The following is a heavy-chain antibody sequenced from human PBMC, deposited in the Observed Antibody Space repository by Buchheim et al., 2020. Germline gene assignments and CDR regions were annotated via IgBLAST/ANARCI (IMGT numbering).Heavy chain of an antibody. V-gene: IGHV4-61*01. CDR2: AFYSGGT. D-gene: IGHD2-21*02. Sequence: VQLQESGPGLVKPSETLSLTCSVFGDSVSSGTFYWSWIRRPPGKGLEWIGYAFYSGGTNYNPSLKNRVSISLQSSKNQFSLRLNSVTAADTAVYYCARRRRCGGDCYSIDYWGQGT. CDR3: ARRRRCGGDCYSIDY. CDR1: GDSVSSGTFY. J-gene: IGHJ4*02.